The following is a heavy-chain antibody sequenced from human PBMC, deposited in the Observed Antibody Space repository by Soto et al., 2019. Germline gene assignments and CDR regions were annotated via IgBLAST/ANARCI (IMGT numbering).Heavy chain of an antibody. V-gene: IGHV1-8*01. CDR3: ASGSYYNYYYYYYMDV. J-gene: IGHJ6*03. D-gene: IGHD3-10*01. CDR2: MNPNSGNT. Sequence: ASVKVSCKASGYTFTSYDINWVRQATGQGLEWMGWMNPNSGNTGYAQKFQGRVTMTRNTSISTAYMELSSLRSEDTAVYYCASGSYYNYYYYYYMDVWGKGTTVTVSS. CDR1: GYTFTSYD.